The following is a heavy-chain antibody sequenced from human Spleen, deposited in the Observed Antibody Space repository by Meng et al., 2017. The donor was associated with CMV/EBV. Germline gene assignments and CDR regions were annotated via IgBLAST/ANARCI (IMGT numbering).Heavy chain of an antibody. CDR1: GFNLSPYT. V-gene: IGHV3-21*04. CDR3: AKVNCGGGTCFDD. J-gene: IGHJ4*02. CDR2: ISGTSSFI. Sequence: GESLKISCVASGFNLSPYTINWVRQAPGKGLEWVSSISGTSSFILYADSVKGRFTISRDNAKNSVYLQMDSLRVEDTAVFFCAKVNCGGGTCFDDWGQGTLVTVSS. D-gene: IGHD2-21*01.